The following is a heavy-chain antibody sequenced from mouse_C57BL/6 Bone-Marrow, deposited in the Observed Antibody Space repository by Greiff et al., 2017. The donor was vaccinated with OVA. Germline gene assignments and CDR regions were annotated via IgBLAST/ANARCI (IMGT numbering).Heavy chain of an antibody. J-gene: IGHJ2*01. CDR2: INPYNGGT. D-gene: IGHD1-1*01. V-gene: IGHV1-19*01. CDR3: ARPYYYGSSYGFDY. CDR1: GYTFTDYY. Sequence: VQLQQSGPVLVKPGASVKMSCKASGYTFTDYYMNWVKQSHGKSLEWIGVINPYNGGTSYNQKFKGKATLTVDKSSSTAYMELNSLTSEDSAVYYCARPYYYGSSYGFDYWGQGTTLTVSS.